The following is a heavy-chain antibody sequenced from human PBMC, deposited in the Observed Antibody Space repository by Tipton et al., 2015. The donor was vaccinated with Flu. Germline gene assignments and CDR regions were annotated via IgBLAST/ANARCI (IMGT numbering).Heavy chain of an antibody. J-gene: IGHJ6*02. CDR2: MNPISGNT. D-gene: IGHD2-2*01. V-gene: IGHV1-8*01. CDR3: ARIRDIVVVPATSYYGMDV. CDR1: GYIFTSYD. Sequence: QLVQSGAEVKKPGASVKVSCRASGYIFTSYDINWVRQATGQGLEWMGWMNPISGNTDYAQKFQGRITMTRNTSITTAYMELSSLTSEDPAVYYCARIRDIVVVPATSYYGMDVWGQGTTVTVSS.